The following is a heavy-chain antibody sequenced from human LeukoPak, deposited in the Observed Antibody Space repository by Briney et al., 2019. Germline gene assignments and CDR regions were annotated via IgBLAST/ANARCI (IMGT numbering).Heavy chain of an antibody. CDR1: GGSISSGGYY. J-gene: IGHJ5*02. CDR2: IYYSGST. Sequence: SETLSLTCTVSGGSISSGGYYWSWIRQHPGKGLEWIGYIYYSGSTYYNPSLESRVTISVDTSKNQFSLKLSSVTAADTAVYYCARTQTGGLTGPPSWFDPWGQGTLVTVSS. D-gene: IGHD3-9*01. CDR3: ARTQTGGLTGPPSWFDP. V-gene: IGHV4-31*03.